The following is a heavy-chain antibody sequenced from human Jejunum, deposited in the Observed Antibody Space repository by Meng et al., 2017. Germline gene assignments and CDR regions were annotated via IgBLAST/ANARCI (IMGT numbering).Heavy chain of an antibody. J-gene: IGHJ4*02. V-gene: IGHV3-23*01. Sequence: GESLKISCAASGFPFSNSAMTWVRQAPGKGLEWVSSISDSGADAFYSDSVKGRFTISRDNSKNTLFLQMNSLRAEDTATYYCATGTDYFDSWGQGRVVTVSS. CDR1: GFPFSNSA. CDR2: ISDSGADA. D-gene: IGHD1-1*01. CDR3: ATGTDYFDS.